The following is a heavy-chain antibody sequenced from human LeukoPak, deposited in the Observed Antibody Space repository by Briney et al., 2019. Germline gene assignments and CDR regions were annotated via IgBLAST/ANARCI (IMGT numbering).Heavy chain of an antibody. J-gene: IGHJ5*02. CDR3: ARARAISWFDP. Sequence: GGSLRLSCAASGFTFSSYAMHWVRQAPGKGLEWVAVISYDGSNKYYADSVKGRLTISRDNSKNTLYLQMNSLRAEDTAVYYCARARAISWFDPWGQGTLVTVSS. V-gene: IGHV3-30-3*01. D-gene: IGHD1-26*01. CDR1: GFTFSSYA. CDR2: ISYDGSNK.